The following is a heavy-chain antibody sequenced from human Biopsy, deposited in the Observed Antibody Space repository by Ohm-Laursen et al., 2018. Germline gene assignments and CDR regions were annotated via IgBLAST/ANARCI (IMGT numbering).Heavy chain of an antibody. CDR2: IYSSGGT. V-gene: IGHV4-4*07. D-gene: IGHD6-6*01. J-gene: IGHJ4*02. CDR3: AGGEYSSSIFDH. Sequence: SETLSLTCTVSGGSIISYYWNWIRQPAGKGLEWIGRIYSSGGTKYNPSLKSRVTMSVDTSKKQLSLKVRSVTAADTAVYYCAGGEYSSSIFDHWGQGTLVTVSS. CDR1: GGSIISYY.